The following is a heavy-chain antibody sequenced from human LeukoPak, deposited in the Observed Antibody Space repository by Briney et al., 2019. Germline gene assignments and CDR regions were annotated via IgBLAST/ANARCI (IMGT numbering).Heavy chain of an antibody. Sequence: ASVNVYCKASGGTFSSYAISWVRQAPGQGLEWMGGIIPIFGTANYAQKFQGRVTITADESTSTAYMELSSLRSEDTAVYYCARVPQLWYYFDYWGQGTLVTVSS. CDR2: IIPIFGTA. V-gene: IGHV1-69*13. J-gene: IGHJ4*02. CDR3: ARVPQLWYYFDY. CDR1: GGTFSSYA. D-gene: IGHD3-10*01.